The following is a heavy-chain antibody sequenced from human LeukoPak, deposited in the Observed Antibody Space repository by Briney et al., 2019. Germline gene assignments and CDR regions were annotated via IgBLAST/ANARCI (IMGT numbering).Heavy chain of an antibody. D-gene: IGHD4-17*01. CDR3: AKESGDDGDFDY. Sequence: GGSLRLSCAASGLSFSSYTMTWVRQAPGKGLEWVAAISGSGSSTAYADSVKGRLNISRDNFKNMLYLQVNSVRAEDTAIYYCAKESGDDGDFDYWGRGTLVVVSS. J-gene: IGHJ4*02. V-gene: IGHV3-23*01. CDR1: GLSFSSYT. CDR2: ISGSGSST.